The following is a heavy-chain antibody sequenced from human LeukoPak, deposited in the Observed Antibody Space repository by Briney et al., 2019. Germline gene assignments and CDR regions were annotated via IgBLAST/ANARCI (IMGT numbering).Heavy chain of an antibody. CDR3: ARVSYGYSNYVSLDY. V-gene: IGHV1-69*01. CDR2: IIPIFGTA. J-gene: IGHJ4*02. D-gene: IGHD4-11*01. CDR1: GGTFSSYA. Sequence: ASVKVSCKASGGTFSSYAISWVRQAPGQGLEWMGGIIPIFGTASYAQKFQGRVTITADESTSTAYMELSSLRSEDTAVYYCARVSYGYSNYVSLDYWGQGTLVTVSS.